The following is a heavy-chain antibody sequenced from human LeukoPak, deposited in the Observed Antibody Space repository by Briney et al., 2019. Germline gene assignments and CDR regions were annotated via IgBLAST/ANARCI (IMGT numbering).Heavy chain of an antibody. V-gene: IGHV5-51*01. CDR1: GYSFTSYW. J-gene: IGHJ4*02. Sequence: GEPLKISCKGSGYSFTSYWIGWVRQMPGKGLEWMGIIYPGDSDTRYSPSFQGQVTISADKSISTAYLQWSSLKASDTAMYYCARRVGLSGDYAFDWGQGTLVTASS. CDR3: ARRVGLSGDYAFD. D-gene: IGHD4-17*01. CDR2: IYPGDSDT.